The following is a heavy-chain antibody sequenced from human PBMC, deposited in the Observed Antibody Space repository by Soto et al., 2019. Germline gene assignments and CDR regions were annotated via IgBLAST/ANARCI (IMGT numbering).Heavy chain of an antibody. J-gene: IGHJ4*02. Sequence: GASVKVSCKASGYTFTSYGISWVRQAPGQGLEWMGWISAYNGNTNYAQKLQGRVTITTDTSTSTAYMELRSLRSDDTAVYYCARDDSSSWSYYDYVWGSYRPFDYWGQGTLVTVSS. CDR1: GYTFTSYG. CDR2: ISAYNGNT. CDR3: ARDDSSSWSYYDYVWGSYRPFDY. D-gene: IGHD3-16*02. V-gene: IGHV1-18*01.